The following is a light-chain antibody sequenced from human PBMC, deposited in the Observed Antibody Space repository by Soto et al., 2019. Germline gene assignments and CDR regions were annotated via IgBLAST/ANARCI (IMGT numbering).Light chain of an antibody. J-gene: IGLJ3*02. CDR1: SSDVGAYNY. V-gene: IGLV2-8*01. CDR3: TSYAGSNIGV. CDR2: EVN. Sequence: QSALTQPPSASGSPGQSVTISCTGTSSDVGAYNYVSWYQQYPGKAPKLMIYEVNKRPSGVRDRFSGSKSGKTAFLTVSGVQPEDEADCHCTSYAGSNIGVFGGGTKLTVL.